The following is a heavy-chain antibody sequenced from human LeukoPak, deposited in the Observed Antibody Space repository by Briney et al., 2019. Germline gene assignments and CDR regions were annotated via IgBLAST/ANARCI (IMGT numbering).Heavy chain of an antibody. CDR1: GYSFTSYW. J-gene: IGHJ5*02. Sequence: GESLKISCRASGYSFTSYWIGWVRQMPGKGLEWMGIIYPGDSDPRYSPSFQGQVTISADKSISTAYLQWSSLQASDTAMYYCARSYSSSQPCFDPWGQGTLVTVSS. CDR2: IYPGDSDP. V-gene: IGHV5-51*01. CDR3: ARSYSSSQPCFDP. D-gene: IGHD6-13*01.